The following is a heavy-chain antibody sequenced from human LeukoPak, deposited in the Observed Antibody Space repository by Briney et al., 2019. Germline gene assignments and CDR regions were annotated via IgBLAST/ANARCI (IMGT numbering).Heavy chain of an antibody. V-gene: IGHV3-23*01. Sequence: GGSLRLSCAASGFTFSSYAMSWVHQAPGKGLEWVSAISGSGGSTYYADSVKGRFTISRDNSKNTLYLQMNSLRAEDTAVYYCAKDYPSSSPWIYNRGALDYWGQGTLVTVSS. J-gene: IGHJ4*02. CDR2: ISGSGGST. CDR1: GFTFSSYA. D-gene: IGHD6-6*01. CDR3: AKDYPSSSPWIYNRGALDY.